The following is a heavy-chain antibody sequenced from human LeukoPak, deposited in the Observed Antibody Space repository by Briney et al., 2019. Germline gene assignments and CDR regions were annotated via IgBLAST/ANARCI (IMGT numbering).Heavy chain of an antibody. CDR2: IYTSGST. CDR1: GGSISSGSYY. CDR3: ARVVSHRRNNWFDP. Sequence: SQTLSLTCTVSGGSISSGSYYWSWIRQPAGKGLEWIGRIYTSGSTNYNPSLKSRVTISVDTSKNQFSLKLSSVTAADTAVYYCARVVSHRRNNWFDPWGQGTLVTVSS. J-gene: IGHJ5*02. D-gene: IGHD5/OR15-5a*01. V-gene: IGHV4-61*02.